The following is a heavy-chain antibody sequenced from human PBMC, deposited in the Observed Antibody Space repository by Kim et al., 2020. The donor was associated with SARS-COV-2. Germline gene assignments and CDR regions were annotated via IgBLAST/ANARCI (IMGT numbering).Heavy chain of an antibody. J-gene: IGHJ4*02. CDR3: VREPSN. V-gene: IGHV3-11*01. CDR2: GSST. Sequence: GSSTDYADSVNSRFTISRDSAKRSVSLQMNSLTPEDTAVYYCVREPSNWGQGTLVTVSS.